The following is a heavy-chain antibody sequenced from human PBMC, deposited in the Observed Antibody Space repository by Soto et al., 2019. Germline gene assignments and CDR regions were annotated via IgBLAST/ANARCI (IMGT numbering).Heavy chain of an antibody. Sequence: QLQLQESGPGLVKPSETLSLTCTVSGGSISSSSYYWGWIRQPPGKGLEWIGRIYYSGSTYYNPSLKSRVTISEDTSKNQFALKLSTVTPADTAVYYCARHGMWFQLSFDYWGQGTLVTVSS. D-gene: IGHD5-18*01. CDR2: IYYSGST. CDR1: GGSISSSSYY. V-gene: IGHV4-39*01. CDR3: ARHGMWFQLSFDY. J-gene: IGHJ4*02.